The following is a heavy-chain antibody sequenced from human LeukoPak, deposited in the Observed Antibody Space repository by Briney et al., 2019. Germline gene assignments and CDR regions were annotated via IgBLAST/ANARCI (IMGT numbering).Heavy chain of an antibody. Sequence: SETLSLTCTVSGGSISSGGYSWSWIRQHPGKGLEWIGYIYYSGSTYYNPSLKSRVTISVDASKNQFSLKLSSVTAADTAVYYCARVIGNPPGSSGYFDYWGQGTLVTVSS. D-gene: IGHD3-22*01. V-gene: IGHV4-31*03. CDR2: IYYSGST. CDR3: ARVIGNPPGSSGYFDY. J-gene: IGHJ4*02. CDR1: GGSISSGGYS.